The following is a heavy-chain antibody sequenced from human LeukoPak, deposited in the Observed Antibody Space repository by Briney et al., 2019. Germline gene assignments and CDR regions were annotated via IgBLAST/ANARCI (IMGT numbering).Heavy chain of an antibody. CDR3: ARALLGGSSWSYWYFDL. D-gene: IGHD6-13*01. Sequence: SVKVSCKASGYTFTSYYMHWVRQAPGQGLEWMGGIIPILGTANYAQKFQGRVTITADESTSTAYMELSSLRSEDTAVYYCARALLGGSSWSYWYFDLWGRGTLVTVSS. V-gene: IGHV1-69*13. J-gene: IGHJ2*01. CDR1: GYTFTSYY. CDR2: IIPILGTA.